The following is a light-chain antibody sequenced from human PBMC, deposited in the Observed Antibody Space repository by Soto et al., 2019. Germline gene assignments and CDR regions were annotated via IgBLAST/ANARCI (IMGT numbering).Light chain of an antibody. Sequence: DIQMTQSPSSLSASLGDRVTITCRASQSISSYLNWYQQNPGKAPKLLIYAASSLQSGVPSRLSGSGSGTDFTLPIRSLQADYYATFYCQQYHNDWTFGQGTKVDIK. V-gene: IGKV1-39*01. CDR1: QSISSY. CDR3: QQYHNDWT. CDR2: AAS. J-gene: IGKJ1*01.